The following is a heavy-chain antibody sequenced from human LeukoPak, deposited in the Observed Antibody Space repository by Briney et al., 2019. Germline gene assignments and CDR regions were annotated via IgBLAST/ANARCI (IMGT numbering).Heavy chain of an antibody. D-gene: IGHD3-22*01. J-gene: IGHJ4*02. Sequence: ASVKVSCKASGGTFSSYAFSWVRQAPGQGLQWMGGIIPILGTTNYAQQFQGRVTMTTDESTSTAFMDLSSLRSEDTAVYYCARGVRGYYDSSGYYSDWGQGTLVTVSS. CDR3: ARGVRGYYDSSGYYSD. CDR1: GGTFSSYA. CDR2: IIPILGTT. V-gene: IGHV1-69*05.